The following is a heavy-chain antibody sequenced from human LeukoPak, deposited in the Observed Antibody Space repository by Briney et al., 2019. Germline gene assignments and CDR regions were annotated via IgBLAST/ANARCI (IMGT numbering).Heavy chain of an antibody. D-gene: IGHD3-10*01. V-gene: IGHV3-64D*06. Sequence: PGRSLRLSCSASGFTFSRYAMHWVRHAPGKGLEYVSAISSNGGSTYYADSVKGRFTISRDNSKNTLCLQMSSLRAGDTAVYYCVKDVSGSYYTYYFDYWGQGTLVTVSS. CDR3: VKDVSGSYYTYYFDY. J-gene: IGHJ4*02. CDR1: GFTFSRYA. CDR2: ISSNGGST.